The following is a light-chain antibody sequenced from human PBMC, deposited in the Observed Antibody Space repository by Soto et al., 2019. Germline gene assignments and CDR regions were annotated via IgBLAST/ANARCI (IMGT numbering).Light chain of an antibody. CDR1: HSLVYRDGSTY. V-gene: IGKV2-30*01. CDR3: MQFTHWPWT. Sequence: DVVMTQSPLSLPVTLGQPASISCRSSHSLVYRDGSTYLNWFQQRPGQSPRRLIYKVSNRDSGVPDRFSGSGSGTDFTLKISRVEAEDVGVYYCMQFTHWPWTFGQGTKVDIK. J-gene: IGKJ1*01. CDR2: KVS.